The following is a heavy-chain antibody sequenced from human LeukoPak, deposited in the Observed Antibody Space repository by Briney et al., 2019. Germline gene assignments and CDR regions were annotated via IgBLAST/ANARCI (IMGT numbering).Heavy chain of an antibody. CDR3: AKPGSSTRNYFDY. CDR2: ISGSGGST. V-gene: IGHV3-23*01. D-gene: IGHD2-15*01. CDR1: GFTFSSYA. J-gene: IGHJ4*02. Sequence: GGSLRLSCAASGFTFSSYAMSWVRQAPGKGLEWVSAISGSGGSTYYADSVKGRFTTSRDNSKNTLYLQMNSLRAEDTAVYYCAKPGSSTRNYFDYWGQGTLVTVSS.